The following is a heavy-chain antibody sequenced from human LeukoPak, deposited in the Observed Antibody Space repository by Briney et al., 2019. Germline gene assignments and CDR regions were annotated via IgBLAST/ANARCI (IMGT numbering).Heavy chain of an antibody. V-gene: IGHV3-23*01. CDR3: AKEMAYFDC. CDR2: ISGSGGST. Sequence: QPGGSLRLSCAASGFTFSNYAMTWVRQGPGKGLEWVSTISGSGGSTHYADSVKGRFIISRDNSKITLYLQMNSLRAEDTAVYYCAKEMAYFDCWGQGTLVTVSS. CDR1: GFTFSNYA. J-gene: IGHJ4*02. D-gene: IGHD5-24*01.